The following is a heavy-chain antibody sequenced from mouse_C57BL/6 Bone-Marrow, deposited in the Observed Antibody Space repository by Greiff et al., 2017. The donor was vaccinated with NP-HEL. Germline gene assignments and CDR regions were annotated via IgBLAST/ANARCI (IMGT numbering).Heavy chain of an antibody. J-gene: IGHJ4*01. CDR1: GYTFTSYW. CDR3: EGSMVTTREYYYAMDY. V-gene: IGHV1-7*01. D-gene: IGHD2-2*01. Sequence: QVQLKESGAELAKPGASVKLSCKASGYTFTSYWMHWVKQRPGQGLEWIGYINPSSGYTKYNQKFKDKATLTADKSSSTAYMQLSSLTYEDSAVYYCEGSMVTTREYYYAMDYWGQGTSVTVSS. CDR2: INPSSGYT.